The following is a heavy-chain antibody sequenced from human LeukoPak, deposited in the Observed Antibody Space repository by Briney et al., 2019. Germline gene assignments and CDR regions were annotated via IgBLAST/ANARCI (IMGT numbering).Heavy chain of an antibody. CDR1: GYSFSSYG. V-gene: IGHV1-18*01. J-gene: IGHJ4*02. Sequence: ASVKVSCKXSGYSFSSYGIAWVRQAPGQGLEWMGWISGYNGKTDYAENLQGRVTMTTDTSTSTGYMELRSLRSDDTAVYYCARVSFGDGYPNGGYWGQGTLVTVSS. CDR3: ARVSFGDGYPNGGY. CDR2: ISGYNGKT. D-gene: IGHD5-24*01.